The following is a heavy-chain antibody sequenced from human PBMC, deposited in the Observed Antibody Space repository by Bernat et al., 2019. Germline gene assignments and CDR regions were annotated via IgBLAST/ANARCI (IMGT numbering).Heavy chain of an antibody. CDR2: IYDGGST. V-gene: IGHV3-66*04. D-gene: IGHD4/OR15-4a*01. Sequence: EVQLVESGGDLVQPGGSLRLSCAISGFTVSNNHVTWVRQAPGKGLEWVLLIYDGGSTIYADSVKGRFTISRDNSKNIVYLQMNSVTAEDTAVYYCVGLGANSVWGQGTLVTVSS. CDR3: VGLGANSV. CDR1: GFTVSNNH. J-gene: IGHJ4*02.